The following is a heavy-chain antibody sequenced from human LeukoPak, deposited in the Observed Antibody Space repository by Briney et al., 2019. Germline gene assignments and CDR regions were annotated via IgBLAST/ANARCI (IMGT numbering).Heavy chain of an antibody. Sequence: SETLSLTCSVSGGAISSDYWAWIRQPPGKGLEWIAYVHSSGYTSYNPSLKSRVTISIDTSKNQFSLKLNSVTAADTAVYYCARVGLTGYSSGWYYFDYWGQGTLVTVSS. D-gene: IGHD6-19*01. CDR1: GGAISSDY. V-gene: IGHV4-59*01. CDR2: VHSSGYT. CDR3: ARVGLTGYSSGWYYFDY. J-gene: IGHJ4*02.